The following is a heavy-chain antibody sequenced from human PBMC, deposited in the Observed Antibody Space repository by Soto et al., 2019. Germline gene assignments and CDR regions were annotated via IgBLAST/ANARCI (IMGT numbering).Heavy chain of an antibody. V-gene: IGHV3-48*01. CDR2: ISRSATI. Sequence: GESLKISCSASGFTFSSHSMNWVRQAPGKGLEWISYISRSATIYYADSVKGRFTISRDNAKNSLYLQMNSLRVEDTAVYYCASSDVSVFDYWGQGTLVTVSS. J-gene: IGHJ4*02. D-gene: IGHD3-10*01. CDR1: GFTFSSHS. CDR3: ASSDVSVFDY.